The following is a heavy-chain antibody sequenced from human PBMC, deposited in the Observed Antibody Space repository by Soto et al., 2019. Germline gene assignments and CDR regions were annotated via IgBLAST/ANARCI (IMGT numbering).Heavy chain of an antibody. J-gene: IGHJ4*02. Sequence: GGSLRLSCAASGFTFSGSAMHWVRQASGKGLEWVGRIRSKAKRYATAYAASVKGRFTVSRDDSKNTAYLQMNSLKTEDTAIYYCTTQEIVGATGYWGQGTQVTVSS. CDR2: IRSKAKRYAT. CDR3: TTQEIVGATGY. D-gene: IGHD1-26*01. V-gene: IGHV3-73*01. CDR1: GFTFSGSA.